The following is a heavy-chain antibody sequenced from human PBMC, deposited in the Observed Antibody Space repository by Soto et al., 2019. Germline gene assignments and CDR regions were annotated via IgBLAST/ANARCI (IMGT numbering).Heavy chain of an antibody. D-gene: IGHD3-22*01. CDR3: ARRGHKWYDSSGYYRRSPKGERALANAFDI. Sequence: SEDLSAIWAVSAVSLSRSKRLRCLRQHPTNGMERNGEIDHNGSTNYNPYLKSRVTISIDKSKKQFSLILSTVTAVDTAVYYCARRGHKWYDSSGYYRRSPKGERALANAFDIWGQGTMVT. CDR2: IDHNGST. CDR1: AVSLSRSKR. V-gene: IGHV4-4*02. J-gene: IGHJ3*02.